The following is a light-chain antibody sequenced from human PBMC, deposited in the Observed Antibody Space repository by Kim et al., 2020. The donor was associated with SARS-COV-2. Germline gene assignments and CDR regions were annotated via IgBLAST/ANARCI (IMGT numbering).Light chain of an antibody. J-gene: IGLJ2*01. CDR3: CSYAGANTIV. CDR2: EVT. Sequence: GQSLTISCTGTGNDVGSYNLVSWYQQRRGKAPQLMIYEVTKRPSGVSNRFSASKSGNTASLTISGLQPEDEADYYCCSYAGANTIVFGGGTQLTVL. CDR1: GNDVGSYNL. V-gene: IGLV2-23*02.